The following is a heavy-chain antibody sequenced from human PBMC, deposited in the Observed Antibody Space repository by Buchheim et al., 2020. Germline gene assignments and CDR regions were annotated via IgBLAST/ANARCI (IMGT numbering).Heavy chain of an antibody. CDR3: AKGACSSTSCYAGGYFDN. J-gene: IGHJ4*02. V-gene: IGHV3-23*01. CDR2: IGGSSYRT. CDR1: GFTFSSYA. D-gene: IGHD2-2*01. Sequence: EVQLLESGGGLVQPGGSLRLSCAASGFTFSSYALNWVRQAPGKGLEWVSGIGGSSYRTYYADSVKGRITISRDISKNTLYLQMYSLRAEDTAVYYCAKGACSSTSCYAGGYFDNWGQGTL.